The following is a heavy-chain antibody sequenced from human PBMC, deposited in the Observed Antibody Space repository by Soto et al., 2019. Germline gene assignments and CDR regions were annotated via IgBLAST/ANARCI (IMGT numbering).Heavy chain of an antibody. CDR3: AKEIGDSNDYPLDY. CDR1: GFTFSSLG. Sequence: QVQLVESGGGVVQPGRSLRLSCAASGFTFSSLGMHWVRQAPGKGLEWVAIISYDGSSKYYADSVKGRFTISRDNSKNTLDLQLNSLRTENTAVYYCAKEIGDSNDYPLDYWGKGTLVTVSS. CDR2: ISYDGSSK. J-gene: IGHJ4*02. D-gene: IGHD4-4*01. V-gene: IGHV3-30*18.